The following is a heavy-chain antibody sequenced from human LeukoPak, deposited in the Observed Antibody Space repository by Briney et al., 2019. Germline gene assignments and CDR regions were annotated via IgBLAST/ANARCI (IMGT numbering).Heavy chain of an antibody. Sequence: PSQTLSLTCTVSGGSISGGSYYWSWIRQPAGKGLEWIGRTYTSGSTNYNPSLKRRVTISVDTSKNQFSLKLSSVTAADTAVYYCARELDTAMVTYYFDYWGQGTLVTVSS. J-gene: IGHJ4*02. CDR3: ARELDTAMVTYYFDY. CDR1: GGSISGGSYY. CDR2: TYTSGST. V-gene: IGHV4-61*02. D-gene: IGHD5-18*01.